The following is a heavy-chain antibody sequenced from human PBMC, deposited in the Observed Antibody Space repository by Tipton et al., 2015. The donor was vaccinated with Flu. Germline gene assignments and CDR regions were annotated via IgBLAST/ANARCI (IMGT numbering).Heavy chain of an antibody. CDR2: IRSKAYGATT. CDR1: GFTFFRDYT. CDR3: TRGPPGATPYSFDF. D-gene: IGHD3-10*01. V-gene: IGHV3-49*04. Sequence: SLRLSCSTSGFTFFRDYTMSWVRQAPGKGLEWVGFIRSKAYGATTEYAASVTGRFTISRDDSISVAYLQMNSLKTEDTAVYYCTRGPPGATPYSFDFWGQGTLVTVSS. J-gene: IGHJ4*02.